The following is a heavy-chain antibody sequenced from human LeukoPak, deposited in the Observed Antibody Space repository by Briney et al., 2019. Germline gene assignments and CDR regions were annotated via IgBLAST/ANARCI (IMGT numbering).Heavy chain of an antibody. CDR1: GYTFTSYG. D-gene: IGHD2-15*01. CDR3: ARAYSQGYCSGGNCYFDY. Sequence: EASVKVSCKASGYTFTSYGFSWVRQAPGQGLEWMGWISAYNGNTNYAQKLQGRVTTTTDTSTGTAYMELRSLRSDDTAVYYCARAYSQGYCSGGNCYFDYWGQGTLVTVSS. J-gene: IGHJ4*02. V-gene: IGHV1-18*01. CDR2: ISAYNGNT.